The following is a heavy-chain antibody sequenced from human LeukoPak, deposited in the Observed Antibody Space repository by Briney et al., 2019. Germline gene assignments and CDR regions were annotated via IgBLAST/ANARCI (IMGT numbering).Heavy chain of an antibody. Sequence: GGSLRLSCAASGFTFRNYDMSWVRQAPGKGLEWVAVIWFDGSNKYYADSVKGRFTISRDNSKNTLYLQMNILSAEDTAVYYCSRDYGGNLFYFDYWGQGTLVTVSS. D-gene: IGHD4-23*01. CDR2: IWFDGSNK. V-gene: IGHV3-33*01. J-gene: IGHJ4*02. CDR3: SRDYGGNLFYFDY. CDR1: GFTFRNYD.